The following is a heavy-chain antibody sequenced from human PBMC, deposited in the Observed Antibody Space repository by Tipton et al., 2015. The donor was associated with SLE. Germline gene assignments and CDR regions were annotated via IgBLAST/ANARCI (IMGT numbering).Heavy chain of an antibody. D-gene: IGHD3-16*01. CDR1: GDSISSSGYY. V-gene: IGHV4-39*07. CDR3: ARPRGSRVYYGMDV. Sequence: TLSLTCTVSGDSISSSGYYWGWIRQPPGKGLEWIGSIYYSGRVYYSGSTYYNPSLKSRVTISRDMSKNQFSLKLSSVTAADTAVYYCARPRGSRVYYGMDVWGQGTTVTVSS. CDR2: IYYSGRVYYSGST. J-gene: IGHJ6*02.